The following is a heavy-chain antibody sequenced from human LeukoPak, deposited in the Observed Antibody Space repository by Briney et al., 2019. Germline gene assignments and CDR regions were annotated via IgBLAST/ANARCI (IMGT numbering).Heavy chain of an antibody. CDR1: GFTFSSYA. CDR2: ISYDGSNK. V-gene: IGHV3-30-3*01. J-gene: IGHJ5*02. CDR3: ARDQWDIVVVSAAPQRPKDNWFDP. D-gene: IGHD2-2*01. Sequence: GGSLRLSCAASGFTFSSYAMHWVRQAPGKGLEWVAVISYDGSNKYYADSVKGRFTISRDNSKNTLYLQMNSLRAEDTAVYYCARDQWDIVVVSAAPQRPKDNWFDPWGQGTLVTVSS.